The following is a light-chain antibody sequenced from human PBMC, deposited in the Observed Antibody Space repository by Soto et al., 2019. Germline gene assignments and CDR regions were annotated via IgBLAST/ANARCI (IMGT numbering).Light chain of an antibody. CDR3: QQYNSAPYP. J-gene: IGKJ3*01. CDR1: QDISNY. Sequence: DIQMTQSPSSLSASVGDRVTITCRASQDISNYLAWYQQKPGKVPELLIYTASTFQAGVPSRFSSSGSGTDFTLTISSLQHEDVATYCCQQYNSAPYPFCPGAKVDIQ. CDR2: TAS. V-gene: IGKV1-27*01.